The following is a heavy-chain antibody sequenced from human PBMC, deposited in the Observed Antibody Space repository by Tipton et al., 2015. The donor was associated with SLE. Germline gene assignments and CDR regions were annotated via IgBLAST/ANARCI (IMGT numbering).Heavy chain of an antibody. CDR1: GGSFSGYY. D-gene: IGHD3-10*01. V-gene: IGHV4-34*01. CDR2: INHSGGT. J-gene: IGHJ4*02. CDR3: ARAGITMVQGVI. Sequence: LRLSCAVYGGSFSGYYWSWIRQPPGKGLEWIGEINHSGGTNYNPSLKSRVTISVDTSKNQFSLKLSSVTAADTAVYYCARAGITMVQGVIWGQGTLVTVSS.